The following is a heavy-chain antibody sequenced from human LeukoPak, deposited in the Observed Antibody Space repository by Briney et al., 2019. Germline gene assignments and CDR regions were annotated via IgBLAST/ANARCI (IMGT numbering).Heavy chain of an antibody. CDR2: ISSSSDTI. V-gene: IGHV3-48*01. D-gene: IGHD2-2*01. CDR1: GFTFSSYS. J-gene: IGHJ6*02. Sequence: GGSLRLSCVASGFTFSSYSMSWVRQPPGKGLEWVSYISSSSDTIYYADSVRGRFTVSRDNAKNSLYLQMNSLRAEDTAVYYRARDGSGYCSSTSCYQFHNYYYGMDVWGQGTTVTVSS. CDR3: ARDGSGYCSSTSCYQFHNYYYGMDV.